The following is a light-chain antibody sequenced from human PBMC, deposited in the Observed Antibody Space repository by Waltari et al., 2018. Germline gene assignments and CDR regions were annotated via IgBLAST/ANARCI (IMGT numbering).Light chain of an antibody. V-gene: IGLV2-14*01. CDR3: SSYTSSSTLLYV. CDR1: SSDVGGYNS. CDR2: EVS. J-gene: IGLJ1*01. Sequence: QSALTQPASVSGSPGQSITISCTGTSSDVGGYNSVSWYQQHPGKAPQLMIYEVSSRPSGVSKRFSGSKSGNTASLTSSGLQAEDEADYYCSSYTSSSTLLYVFGTGTKVTVL.